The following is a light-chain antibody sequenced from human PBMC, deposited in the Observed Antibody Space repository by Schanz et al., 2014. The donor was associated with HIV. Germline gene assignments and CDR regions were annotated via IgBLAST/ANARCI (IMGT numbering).Light chain of an antibody. Sequence: QSALTQPAFVSGSPGQSITISCTGTNSDIGGFNFVSWYQQHAGKAPKLMIFDVSKRPSGVPDRFSGSKSGNTASLTISGLQADDEADYYCSSHAGRNSFVVFGGGTKLTVL. CDR3: SSHAGRNSFVV. CDR2: DVS. CDR1: NSDIGGFNF. V-gene: IGLV2-8*01. J-gene: IGLJ2*01.